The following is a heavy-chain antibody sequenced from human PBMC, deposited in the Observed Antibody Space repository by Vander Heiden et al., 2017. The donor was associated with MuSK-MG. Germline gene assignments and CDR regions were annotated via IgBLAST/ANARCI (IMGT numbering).Heavy chain of an antibody. CDR1: GFTVSSNY. CDR2: IYSGGST. Sequence: EVPLVESGGGLVQPGGSLRLSCAASGFTVSSNYRGWVRQGPGKGLEWVSVIYSGGSTYDADSVKGRFTISRDNSKNTLYLQMNSLRAEDTAVYYCARDRSHCSGGSCYHWYFDLWGRGTLVTVSS. J-gene: IGHJ2*01. D-gene: IGHD2-15*01. V-gene: IGHV3-66*01. CDR3: ARDRSHCSGGSCYHWYFDL.